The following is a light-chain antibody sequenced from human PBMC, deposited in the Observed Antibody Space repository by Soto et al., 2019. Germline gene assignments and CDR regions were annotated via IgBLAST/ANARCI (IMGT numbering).Light chain of an antibody. J-gene: IGLJ1*01. CDR2: EVT. V-gene: IGLV2-14*01. CDR3: SSFTSRFTFV. CDR1: RSDVGAYNY. Sequence: QSVLTQPASVSGSPGQSIAISCTGTRSDVGAYNYDSWYQQHPGKAPKLMISEVTNRPSGVSDRFSGSKSGNTASLTISGLQAEDEADYYCSSFTSRFTFVFGTGTKVTVL.